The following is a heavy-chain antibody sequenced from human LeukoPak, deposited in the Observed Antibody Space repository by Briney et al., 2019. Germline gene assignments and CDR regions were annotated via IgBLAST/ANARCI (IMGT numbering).Heavy chain of an antibody. CDR1: GFTFSNYW. Sequence: GGSLRLSCAASGFTFSNYWMSWVRQAPGKGLVWVSRINSDGSSRHYADSVKGRFTISRDNAKNTLHLQMTSLRAEDTALYFCARGSGWYHYFDYWGLGTLVTVSS. V-gene: IGHV3-74*01. CDR2: INSDGSSR. D-gene: IGHD6-19*01. CDR3: ARGSGWYHYFDY. J-gene: IGHJ4*02.